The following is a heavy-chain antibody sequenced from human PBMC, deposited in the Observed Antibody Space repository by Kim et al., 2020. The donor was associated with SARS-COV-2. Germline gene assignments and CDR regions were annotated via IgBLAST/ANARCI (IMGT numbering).Heavy chain of an antibody. CDR1: GFTLGSYW. J-gene: IGHJ2*01. CDR2: MKQDGSEI. Sequence: GGSLRLSCAASGFTLGSYWMTWVRQAPGKGLGWVASMKQDGSEIYYVDSVKGRFTISRDNAKDSLFLQMNSLRVEDTAVYYCARDGEYCGGDCYSYWYFDLWGRGTLVTVSS. CDR3: ARDGEYCGGDCYSYWYFDL. V-gene: IGHV3-7*01. D-gene: IGHD2-21*02.